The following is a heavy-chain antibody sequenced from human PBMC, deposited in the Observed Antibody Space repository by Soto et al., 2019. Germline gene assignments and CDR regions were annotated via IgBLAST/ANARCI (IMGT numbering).Heavy chain of an antibody. Sequence: QVQLVESGEGVVRPGRSLRLSSAASGFTFSSYGMHWVRQAPGKGLEWVAVISYDGSNKYYADSVKGRFTISRDNSKNTLYLQMNSLRAEDTAVYYCAIRMDVWGQGTTVTVSS. CDR3: AIRMDV. V-gene: IGHV3-30*03. CDR2: ISYDGSNK. J-gene: IGHJ6*02. CDR1: GFTFSSYG.